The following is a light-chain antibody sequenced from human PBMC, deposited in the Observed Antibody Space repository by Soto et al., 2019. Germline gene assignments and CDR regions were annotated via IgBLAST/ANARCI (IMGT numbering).Light chain of an antibody. Sequence: EIVLTQSPASLSLSLGERATLSCRASQSVGSFLAWYQQKPGQAPRLLIYDTSDRATGIPARFSGSGSGADFTLTISSLEPEDFALYYCQHRSNWPLTFGGGTKGEIK. V-gene: IGKV3-11*01. CDR3: QHRSNWPLT. J-gene: IGKJ4*01. CDR2: DTS. CDR1: QSVGSF.